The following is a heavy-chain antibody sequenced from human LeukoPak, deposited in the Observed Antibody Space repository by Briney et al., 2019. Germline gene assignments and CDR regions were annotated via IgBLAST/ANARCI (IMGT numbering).Heavy chain of an antibody. J-gene: IGHJ2*01. V-gene: IGHV4-39*07. CDR2: IYYSGSA. CDR1: GGSISSTSHH. Sequence: SETLSLTCSVSGGSISSTSHHWDWIRQPPGKGLEWIGSIYYSGSAYYNPSLKSRVTISVDTSKNQFSLKLNSVTAADTAVYYCARNTSPGGYFDLWGRGTLVTVSS. D-gene: IGHD1-14*01. CDR3: ARNTSPGGYFDL.